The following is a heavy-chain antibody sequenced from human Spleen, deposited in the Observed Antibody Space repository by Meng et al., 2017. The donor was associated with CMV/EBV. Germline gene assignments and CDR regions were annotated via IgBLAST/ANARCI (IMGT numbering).Heavy chain of an antibody. J-gene: IGHJ4*02. Sequence: GESLKISCAASGFNFSIYTMNWVRQAPGKGLEWVSSICGGSDYIYYADSVKGRFTIYRDNAKKSVFLQMNSLRGEDTAVYYCARDLPAGNSNSWYALGYWGQGALVTVSS. V-gene: IGHV3-21*01. CDR1: GFNFSIYT. D-gene: IGHD6-13*01. CDR3: ARDLPAGNSNSWYALGY. CDR2: ICGGSDYI.